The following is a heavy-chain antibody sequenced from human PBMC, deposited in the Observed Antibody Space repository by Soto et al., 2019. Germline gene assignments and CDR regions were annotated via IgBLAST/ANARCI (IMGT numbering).Heavy chain of an antibody. J-gene: IGHJ5*01. CDR3: VRDQKYFRVNGNWFDS. V-gene: IGHV1-18*04. Sequence: GASVKVSCKASGYTSADFGISWVRQAPGQGLEWMGWVSGNNGASNPAPKVQGRITMTLDTFTGVSYMALRSLRSDDTAIYYCVRDQKYFRVNGNWFDSWGQGTLVTVSS. CDR2: VSGNNGAS. CDR1: GYTSADFG. D-gene: IGHD2-2*01.